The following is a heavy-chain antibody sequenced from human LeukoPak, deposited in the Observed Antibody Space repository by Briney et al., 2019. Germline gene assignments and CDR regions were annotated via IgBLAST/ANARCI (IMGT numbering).Heavy chain of an antibody. CDR3: ARDLGAPGYCSGGSCSYTYFDP. CDR1: GGSISSSNW. Sequence: SGTLSLTCAVSGGSISSSNWWSWVRQPPGKGLEWIGEIYHSGSTNYNPSLKSRVTISVDKSKNQFSLKLSSVTAADTAVYYCARDLGAPGYCSGGSCSYTYFDPWGQGTLVTVSS. D-gene: IGHD2-15*01. CDR2: IYHSGST. J-gene: IGHJ5*02. V-gene: IGHV4-4*02.